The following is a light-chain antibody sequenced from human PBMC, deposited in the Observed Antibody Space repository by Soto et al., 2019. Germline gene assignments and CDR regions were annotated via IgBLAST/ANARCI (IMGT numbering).Light chain of an antibody. J-gene: IGKJ4*01. V-gene: IGKV2-30*01. CDR3: MQGTQWPELT. CDR1: QSLIYRDGNTY. CDR2: RVS. Sequence: DIVLTQTPLSLSVTLGQPASLSCRSSQSLIYRDGNTYLNWFHQRPGQSPRRLIYRVSNRDSGVPDRFSGSGSGTDFTLTISRVEAEDVGVYYCMQGTQWPELTFGGGTKVEIK.